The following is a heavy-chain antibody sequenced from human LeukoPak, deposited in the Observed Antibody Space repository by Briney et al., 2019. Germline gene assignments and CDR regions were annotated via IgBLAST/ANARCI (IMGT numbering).Heavy chain of an antibody. CDR1: GFTFSSYS. V-gene: IGHV3-48*04. J-gene: IGHJ4*02. CDR2: ISSSGSTI. Sequence: SGGSLRLSCAASGFTFSSYSMNWVRQAPGKGLEWVSYISSSGSTIYYADSVKGRFTISRDNAKNSLYLQMNSLRAEDTAVYYCHYGSGSYYLSSITDYWGQGTLVTVSS. CDR3: HYGSGSYYLSSITDY. D-gene: IGHD3-10*01.